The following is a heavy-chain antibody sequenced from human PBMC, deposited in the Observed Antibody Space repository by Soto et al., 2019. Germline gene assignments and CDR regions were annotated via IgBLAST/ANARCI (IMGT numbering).Heavy chain of an antibody. V-gene: IGHV2-5*02. J-gene: IGHJ6*01. CDR1: GFSLSTTGVG. CDR2: IYWDDDK. Sequence: SGPTLVNPTQTLTLTCTFSGFSLSTTGVGVGWIRQPPGKALEWLALIYWDDDKRYNPSLKSRLTITKDTSKNQVVLTMTNMDPVDTATYYCVQSRCGGDCLQSYSSHSYYGLDVWGKGTRVTVSS. CDR3: VQSRCGGDCLQSYSSHSYYGLDV. D-gene: IGHD2-21*01.